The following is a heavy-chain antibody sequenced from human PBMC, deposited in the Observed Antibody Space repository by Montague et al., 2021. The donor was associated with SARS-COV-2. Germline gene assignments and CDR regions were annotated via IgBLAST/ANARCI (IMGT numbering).Heavy chain of an antibody. CDR1: GGSFSGYY. J-gene: IGHJ3*02. D-gene: IGHD3-22*01. CDR2: INHSGSI. Sequence: SETLSLTCAVYGGSFSGYYWSWIRQPPGKGLEWIGEINHSGSINXNPSLKSRATISVDTSKNQFSLKLSSVTAADTAVYYCARVPDYYDSSGYYFDAFDIWGQGTMVTVSS. V-gene: IGHV4-34*01. CDR3: ARVPDYYDSSGYYFDAFDI.